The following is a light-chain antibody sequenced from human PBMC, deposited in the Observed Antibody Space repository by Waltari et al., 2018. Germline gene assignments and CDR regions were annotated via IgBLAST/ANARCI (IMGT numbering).Light chain of an antibody. V-gene: IGKV1-39*01. CDR1: ENVNNY. J-gene: IGKJ1*01. CDR2: KAS. CDR3: QHNYSTPRS. Sequence: EIQMTQSPSSLSASVGDRVTITFRASENVNNYLNWYQQKPGKAPNLLIYKASNLQSGVPSRFSGSGSGTDYTFTISSLQSEDVATYYCQHNYSTPRSFGQGTKVEIK.